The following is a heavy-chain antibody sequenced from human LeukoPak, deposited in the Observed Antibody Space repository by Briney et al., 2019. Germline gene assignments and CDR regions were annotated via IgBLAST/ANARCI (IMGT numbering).Heavy chain of an antibody. CDR1: GGTFSNYG. Sequence: SVKVSCKTTGGTFSNYGVSWLRQAPGQGLEWVGGFIPLLGTTDYGQTFHNRLIITTDDSTGTAYMELSGLRPEDTAVYYCARERTGLRHFDWMHRGQGTLVTVSS. V-gene: IGHV1-69*05. D-gene: IGHD3-9*01. CDR3: ARERTGLRHFDWMH. J-gene: IGHJ4*02. CDR2: FIPLLGTT.